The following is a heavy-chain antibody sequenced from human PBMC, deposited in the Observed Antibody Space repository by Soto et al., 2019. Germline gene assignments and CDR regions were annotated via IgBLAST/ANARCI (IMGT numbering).Heavy chain of an antibody. CDR1: GFTFSSYW. Sequence: GGSLRLSCAASGFTFSSYWMHWVRQPPGKGLVWVSRINSDGSSVSYADSVKGRFTISRDNANNTLYLQMNSLRAEDTAVYYCARPLGPDYFDINDYWGQGTLVTVSS. V-gene: IGHV3-74*01. CDR3: ARPLGPDYFDINDY. CDR2: INSDGSSV. D-gene: IGHD3-9*01. J-gene: IGHJ4*02.